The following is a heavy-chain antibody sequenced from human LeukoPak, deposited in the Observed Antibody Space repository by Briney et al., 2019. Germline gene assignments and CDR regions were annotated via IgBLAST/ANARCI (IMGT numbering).Heavy chain of an antibody. D-gene: IGHD3-16*02. V-gene: IGHV3-7*01. J-gene: IGHJ5*02. CDR3: TSRYPTDSGHH. CDR1: GFTFTSCW. Sequence: GESLRLSCAASGFTFTSCWMTRFRQAPGKGLEWVANIKQDGSEKYYVDSVKGRFTISRDNTKNSLYLQMNSLRAEDTAVYYCTSRYPTDSGHHWSQGTIVTVSS. CDR2: IKQDGSEK.